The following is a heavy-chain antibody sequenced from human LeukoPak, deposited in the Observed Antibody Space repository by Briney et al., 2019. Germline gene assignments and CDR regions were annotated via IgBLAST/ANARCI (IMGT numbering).Heavy chain of an antibody. V-gene: IGHV3-30*02. Sequence: GGSLRLSCAASGFTFSSYGMHWVRQAPGKGLEWVAFIRYDGSNKYYADSVKGRFTISRDNSKNTLYLKMNSLGAEDTAVYYCAKGGVYIMVEADVYWGQGTLVTVSS. J-gene: IGHJ4*02. CDR1: GFTFSSYG. CDR2: IRYDGSNK. D-gene: IGHD2-21*01. CDR3: AKGGVYIMVEADVY.